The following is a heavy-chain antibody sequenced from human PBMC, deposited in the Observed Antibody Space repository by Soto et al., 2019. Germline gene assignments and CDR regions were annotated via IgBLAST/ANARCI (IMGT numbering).Heavy chain of an antibody. V-gene: IGHV1-18*04. D-gene: IGHD3-9*01. J-gene: IGHJ4*02. Sequence: ASVNVSCKASGYIFTSYGITWVRQAPGQGLEWMGWISTYNGNTNYAQKFQDRVTMATDTSTSTAYMELRSLRSDDTAVYYCARDLIVTGTYFDYWGQGTLVTVSS. CDR1: GYIFTSYG. CDR3: ARDLIVTGTYFDY. CDR2: ISTYNGNT.